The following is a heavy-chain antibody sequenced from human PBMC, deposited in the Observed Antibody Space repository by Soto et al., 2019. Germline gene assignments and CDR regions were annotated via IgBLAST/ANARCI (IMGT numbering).Heavy chain of an antibody. D-gene: IGHD3-9*01. CDR3: AKDPHYDILTGYWAYFDY. J-gene: IGHJ4*02. CDR2: ISGSGGST. Sequence: GGSLRLSCAASGFTFSSYAMSWVRQAPGKGLEWVSAISGSGGSTYYADSVKGRFTISRDNSKNTLYLQMNSLRAEDTAVYYCAKDPHYDILTGYWAYFDYWGQGTLVTVSS. V-gene: IGHV3-23*01. CDR1: GFTFSSYA.